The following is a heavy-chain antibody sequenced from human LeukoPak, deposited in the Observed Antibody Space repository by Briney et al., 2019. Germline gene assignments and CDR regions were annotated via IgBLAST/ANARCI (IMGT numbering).Heavy chain of an antibody. CDR1: GFTLSSYW. V-gene: IGHV3-74*01. CDR2: INSDGSTT. D-gene: IGHD5-24*01. Sequence: PGGSLRLSCAASGFTLSSYWMHWVRQAPGKGLVWVSRINSDGSTTNYADSVQGRFTISRDNAKNTLYLQMNSLRAEDTAVYYCARDGYNYVGYYYYGMDVWGQGTTVTVSS. CDR3: ARDGYNYVGYYYYGMDV. J-gene: IGHJ6*02.